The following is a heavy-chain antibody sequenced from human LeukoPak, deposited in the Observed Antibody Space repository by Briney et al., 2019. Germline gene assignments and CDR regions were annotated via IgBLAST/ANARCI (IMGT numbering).Heavy chain of an antibody. Sequence: SETLSLTCTVSGASISSSSYSWGWIRQPPGKGLEWSGSIDYSGNAYYNPSLKSRVTISVDMSKNQFSLKLSSVTAADTAVYYCVTSVWGFNGPFNYWGQGTRVTVSS. D-gene: IGHD5/OR15-5a*01. J-gene: IGHJ4*02. V-gene: IGHV4-39*01. CDR2: IDYSGNA. CDR1: GASISSSSYS. CDR3: VTSVWGFNGPFNY.